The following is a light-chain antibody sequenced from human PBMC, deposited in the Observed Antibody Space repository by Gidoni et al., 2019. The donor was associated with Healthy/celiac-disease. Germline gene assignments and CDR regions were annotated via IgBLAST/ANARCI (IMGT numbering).Light chain of an antibody. CDR2: GAS. J-gene: IGKJ1*01. V-gene: IGKV3-20*01. CDR3: QQYGSSPWT. Sequence: EIVLTQSPGTLSLSPGERATLSCRASQSVSSSYLAWYQQKPGQAPRLLIYGASSRATGIPDRFSGSGSGTDFTLTISRLEPEDFAVYYCQQYGSSPWTFXQXTKVVIK. CDR1: QSVSSSY.